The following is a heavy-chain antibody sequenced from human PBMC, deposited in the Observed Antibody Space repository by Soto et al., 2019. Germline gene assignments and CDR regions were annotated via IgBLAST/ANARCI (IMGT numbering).Heavy chain of an antibody. CDR1: GFTFSSYA. CDR2: ISSSSSYI. CDR3: ARVGIAAAEGQGLYYYYYMDV. V-gene: IGHV3-21*01. J-gene: IGHJ6*03. Sequence: GGSLRLSCAASGFTFSSYAMSWVRQAPGKGLEWVSSISSSSSYIYYADSVKGRFTISRDNAKNSLYLQMNSLRAEDTAVYYCARVGIAAAEGQGLYYYYYMDVWGKGTTVTVSS. D-gene: IGHD6-13*01.